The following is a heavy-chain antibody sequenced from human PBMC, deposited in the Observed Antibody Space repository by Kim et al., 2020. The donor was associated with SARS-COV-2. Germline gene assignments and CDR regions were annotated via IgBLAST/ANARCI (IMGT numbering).Heavy chain of an antibody. D-gene: IGHD1-26*01. CDR1: GGAIRGYY. J-gene: IGHJ5*02. CDR2: VYHTGST. Sequence: SETLSLTCSVSGGAIRGYYWAWIRQPPGKRLEWIGHVYHTGSTNYNPSLRGRVTISLDTSKRQVSLTLTSVIAADTAVYYCASTGVGAVGWFDPWGQGTLVSVSS. V-gene: IGHV4-59*01. CDR3: ASTGVGAVGWFDP.